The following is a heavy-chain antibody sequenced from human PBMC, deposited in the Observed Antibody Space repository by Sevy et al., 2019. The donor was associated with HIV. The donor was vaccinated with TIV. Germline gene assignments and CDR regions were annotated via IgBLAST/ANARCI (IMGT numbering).Heavy chain of an antibody. J-gene: IGHJ4*02. Sequence: GGSLRLSCAASGFTFSSYGMHWVRQAPGKGLEWVAVISYDGSNKYYADSVKGRFTISRDNSKNTLYLQMNSLRAEDTAVYYCAKLLYTALGLYDYWGQGTLVTVSS. CDR1: GFTFSSYG. V-gene: IGHV3-30*18. CDR3: AKLLYTALGLYDY. D-gene: IGHD2-15*01. CDR2: ISYDGSNK.